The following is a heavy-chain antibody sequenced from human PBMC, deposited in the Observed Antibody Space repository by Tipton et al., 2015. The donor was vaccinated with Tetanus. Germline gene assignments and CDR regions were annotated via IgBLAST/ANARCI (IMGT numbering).Heavy chain of an antibody. D-gene: IGHD3-22*01. V-gene: IGHV4-39*01. J-gene: IGHJ4*02. CDR3: ARRDYSDSSVDN. Sequence: TLSLTCTVSGGSISSGTYYWGWIRQPPGKGLEWIGSIYFSGSPYYNPSLKSRVTIYVDTSKKQFSLRLSSVTAADTAVYYCARRDYSDSSVDNWGQGTLVTVSS. CDR2: IYFSGSP. CDR1: GGSISSGTYY.